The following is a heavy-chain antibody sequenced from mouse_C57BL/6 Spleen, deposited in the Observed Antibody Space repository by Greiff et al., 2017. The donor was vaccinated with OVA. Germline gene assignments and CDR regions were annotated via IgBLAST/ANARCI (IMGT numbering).Heavy chain of an antibody. CDR2: ISSGSSTI. J-gene: IGHJ2*01. CDR3: ASYSRVYFDY. Sequence: EVNVVESGGGLVKPGGSLKLSCAASGFTFSDYGMHWVRQAPEKGLEWVAYISSGSSTIYYADTVKGRFTISRDNAKNTLFLQMTSLRSEDTAMYYCASYSRVYFDYWGQGTTLTVSS. V-gene: IGHV5-17*01. D-gene: IGHD2-10*01. CDR1: GFTFSDYG.